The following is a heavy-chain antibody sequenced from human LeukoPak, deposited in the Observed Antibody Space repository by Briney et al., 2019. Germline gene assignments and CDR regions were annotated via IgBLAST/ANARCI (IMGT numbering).Heavy chain of an antibody. CDR3: ARDFKDVSP. Sequence: GGSLRLSCAASGFTFSSYWMHWVRHAPGQGPVWVSGIKTDGSDTRYADSVKGRFTISRDNAKSTLYLQMNSLRAEDTAMYYCARDFKDVSPWGPGTLVTVSS. V-gene: IGHV3-74*01. J-gene: IGHJ5*02. CDR1: GFTFSSYW. CDR2: IKTDGSDT.